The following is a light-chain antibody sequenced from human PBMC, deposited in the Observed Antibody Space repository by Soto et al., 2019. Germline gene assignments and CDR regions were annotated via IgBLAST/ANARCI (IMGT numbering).Light chain of an antibody. CDR3: QEYKNYPWT. CDR2: KAS. CDR1: QSIGSW. J-gene: IGKJ1*01. V-gene: IGKV1-5*03. Sequence: DIQVTQSPSTLSASVGDRVTITCRARQSIGSWLAWYQQKPQKAPRLLIYKASTLESGVPSRFRGGGSGTDFTLTISSLQPEDFATYYCQEYKNYPWTFGQGTKVEV.